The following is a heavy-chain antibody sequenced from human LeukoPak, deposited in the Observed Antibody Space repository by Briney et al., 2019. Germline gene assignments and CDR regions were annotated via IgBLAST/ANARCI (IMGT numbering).Heavy chain of an antibody. CDR1: GFTFSSYS. CDR3: ARDREHYCSSTSCYTNPRWIRADRDAFDI. Sequence: GGSLRLSCAAPGFTFSSYSMNWVRQAPGKGLEWVSSISSSSSYIYYADSVKGRFTISRDNAKNSLYLQMNSLRAEDTAVYYCARDREHYCSSTSCYTNPRWIRADRDAFDIWGQGTMVTVSS. CDR2: ISSSSSYI. D-gene: IGHD2-2*02. J-gene: IGHJ3*02. V-gene: IGHV3-21*01.